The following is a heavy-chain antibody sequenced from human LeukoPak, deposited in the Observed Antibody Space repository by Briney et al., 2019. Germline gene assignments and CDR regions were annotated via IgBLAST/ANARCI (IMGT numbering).Heavy chain of an antibody. J-gene: IGHJ4*02. Sequence: SETLSLTCTVSGGSISSYYWSWIRQPPGKGLEWVGYIYYSGSTNYNPSLKSRVTISVDTSKNQFSLKLRSVTAADTAVYYCARVTGYMIEDYFDYWGQGILVTVSS. CDR2: IYYSGST. V-gene: IGHV4-59*01. D-gene: IGHD3-9*01. CDR1: GGSISSYY. CDR3: ARVTGYMIEDYFDY.